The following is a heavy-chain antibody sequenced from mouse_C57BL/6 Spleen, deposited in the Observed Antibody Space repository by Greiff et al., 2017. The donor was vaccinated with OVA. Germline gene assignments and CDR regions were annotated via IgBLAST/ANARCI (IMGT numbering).Heavy chain of an antibody. V-gene: IGHV14-3*01. CDR2: IDPANGNT. J-gene: IGHJ1*03. Sequence: VQLKQSVAELVRPGASVKLSCTASGFNIKNTYMHWVKQRPEQGLEWIGRIDPANGNTKYAPKFPGKATITADTSSNTAYLQLSSLTSEDTAIYYCARHYDYGHWYFDVWGTGTTVTVSS. D-gene: IGHD2-4*01. CDR3: ARHYDYGHWYFDV. CDR1: GFNIKNTY.